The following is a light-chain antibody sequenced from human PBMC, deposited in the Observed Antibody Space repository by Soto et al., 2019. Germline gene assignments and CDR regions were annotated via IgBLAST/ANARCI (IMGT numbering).Light chain of an antibody. J-gene: IGLJ1*01. V-gene: IGLV2-11*01. Sequence: QSVLTQPRSLSGSPGQSVTISCTGTSSDVGGYNYVSWYQQHPGKAPKLMIYDVSKRPSEVPDRFSGSKSGNTASLTISGLQAEDEADYYCCSYAGSYAFPYVFGTGTKLTVL. CDR2: DVS. CDR1: SSDVGGYNY. CDR3: CSYAGSYAFPYV.